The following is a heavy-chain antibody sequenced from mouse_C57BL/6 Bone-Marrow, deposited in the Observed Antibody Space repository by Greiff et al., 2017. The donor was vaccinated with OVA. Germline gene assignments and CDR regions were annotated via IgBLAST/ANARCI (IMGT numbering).Heavy chain of an antibody. V-gene: IGHV7-3*01. Sequence: DVKLVESGGGLVQPGGSLSLSGADSGGAGTYYDMSWALPRPLNSLESILSIIHKSNAYTTEYSASVKGRFTISRDNSQSILYLQMNALRAEDSATYYCARPNYYGSSYWYFDVWGTGTTVTVSS. D-gene: IGHD1-1*01. CDR3: ARPNYYGSSYWYFDV. CDR1: GGAGTYYD. J-gene: IGHJ1*03. CDR2: IIHKSNAYTT.